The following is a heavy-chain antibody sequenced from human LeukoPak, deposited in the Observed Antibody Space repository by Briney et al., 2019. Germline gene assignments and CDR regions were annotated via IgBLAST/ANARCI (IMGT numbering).Heavy chain of an antibody. V-gene: IGHV1-18*01. CDR1: GYTSTSYG. D-gene: IGHD3-10*01. Sequence: ASVRVSCKASGYTSTSYGISWVRQAPGQGLEWMGWISAYNGNTNYAQKLQGRVTMTTDTSTSTAYMELRSLRSDDTAVYYCARVIDLPGSRTMVQGVTLSYYYGMDVWGQGTTVTVSS. CDR2: ISAYNGNT. CDR3: ARVIDLPGSRTMVQGVTLSYYYGMDV. J-gene: IGHJ6*02.